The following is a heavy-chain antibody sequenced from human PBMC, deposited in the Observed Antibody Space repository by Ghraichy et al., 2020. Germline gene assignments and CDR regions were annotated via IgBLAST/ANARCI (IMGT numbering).Heavy chain of an antibody. CDR1: GGSVSSGSYY. V-gene: IGHV4-61*01. D-gene: IGHD6-19*01. CDR3: ARVRYSSGWLIDPSAFDI. CDR2: IYYSGST. Sequence: SETLSLTCTVSGGSVSSGSYYWSWIRQPPGKGLEWIGYIYYSGSTNYNPSLKSRVTISVDTSKNQFSLKLSSVTAADTAVYYCARVRYSSGWLIDPSAFDIWGQGTMVTVSS. J-gene: IGHJ3*02.